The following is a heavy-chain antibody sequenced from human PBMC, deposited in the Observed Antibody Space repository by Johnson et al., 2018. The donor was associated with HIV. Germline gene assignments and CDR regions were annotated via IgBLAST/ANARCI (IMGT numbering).Heavy chain of an antibody. CDR1: GFTFSSYA. CDR3: AKTHTYGGAFDI. J-gene: IGHJ3*02. CDR2: ISYHGSNK. Sequence: QGQLVESGGGVVQPGRSLRLSCAASGFTFSSYAMHWVRQAPGKGLDWVTVISYHGSNKYYADSVKGRFTISRDIAKNTLYLQMNSLGAEDTAVYFCAKTHTYGGAFDIWGQGTMVTVSS. D-gene: IGHD5-18*01. V-gene: IGHV3-30*04.